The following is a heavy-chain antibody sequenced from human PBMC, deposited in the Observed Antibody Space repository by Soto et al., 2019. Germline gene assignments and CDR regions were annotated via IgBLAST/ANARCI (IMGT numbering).Heavy chain of an antibody. CDR2: ISYDGSNK. D-gene: IGHD6-6*01. Sequence: SLIICDGTSGGSVSSYILHGVGQSTSKGLEWVTVISYDGSNKYYADSVKARFTISRDNSKNTLYLQMNSLRAEDTAVYYCATGAEYSSPSTYYYYYGMDVWGQGTTVTVSS. CDR3: ATGAEYSSPSTYYYYYGMDV. J-gene: IGHJ6*02. CDR1: GGSVSSYI. V-gene: IGHV3-30*03.